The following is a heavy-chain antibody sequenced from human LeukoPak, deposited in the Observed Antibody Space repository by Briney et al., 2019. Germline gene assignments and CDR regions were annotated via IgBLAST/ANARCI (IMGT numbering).Heavy chain of an antibody. D-gene: IGHD6-13*01. CDR1: GFNFSNYA. J-gene: IGHJ4*02. V-gene: IGHV3-33*03. CDR3: AKPDRIAAVDY. CDR2: IWYDGVEG. Sequence: GESLKISCVGSGFNFSNYAMHWVRQAPGKGPEGLALIWYDGVEGFHADSVKGRFTISRDTSQNTLYLQMNSLRAEDTAVYYCAKPDRIAAVDYWGQGTLVTVSS.